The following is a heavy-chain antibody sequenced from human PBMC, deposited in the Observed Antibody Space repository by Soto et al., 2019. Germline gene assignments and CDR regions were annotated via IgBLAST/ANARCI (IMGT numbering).Heavy chain of an antibody. J-gene: IGHJ3*02. D-gene: IGHD4-17*01. CDR2: FDPEDGET. CDR3: AKDHPTTGAFDI. V-gene: IGHV1-24*01. Sequence: ASVKVSCNVSGYTLTYLSMNLVRQAPGKGLEWMGGFDPEDGETIYAQKFQGRVTMTEDTSTDTAYMELSSLRYEDTAVYYCAKDHPTTGAFDIWGQGNPGHRLL. CDR1: GYTLTYLS.